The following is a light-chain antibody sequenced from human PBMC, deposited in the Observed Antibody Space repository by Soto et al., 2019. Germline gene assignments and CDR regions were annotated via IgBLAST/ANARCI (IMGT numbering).Light chain of an antibody. CDR3: QHHDNYIT. J-gene: IGKJ5*01. CDR1: QSINKG. Sequence: DIQMTQSPSTLSASAGDRVTITCRASQSINKGLAWYQQQPGKAPKLLIYKASRFESGVPSRLSGSGSGTGFTLTNSSLQPDDFANYYFQHHDNYITFGQGTRLE. V-gene: IGKV1-5*03. CDR2: KAS.